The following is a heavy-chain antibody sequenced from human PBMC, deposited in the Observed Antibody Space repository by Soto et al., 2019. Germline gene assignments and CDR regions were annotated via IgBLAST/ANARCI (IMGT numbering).Heavy chain of an antibody. Sequence: PGGSLRLSCTGSGFTFGDSYMSWIRQAPGKGLEWLSYISPGSRYPAYADSVKGRFTISRDNAKRSLYLQMMSLTAEDTAIYYCVRGGGGGLFDPWGQGTMVTVSS. CDR2: ISPGSRYP. D-gene: IGHD2-15*01. J-gene: IGHJ5*02. CDR3: VRGGGGGLFDP. V-gene: IGHV3-11*06. CDR1: GFTFGDSY.